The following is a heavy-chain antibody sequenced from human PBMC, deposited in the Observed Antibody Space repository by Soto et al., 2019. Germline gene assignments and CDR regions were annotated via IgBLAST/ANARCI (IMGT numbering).Heavy chain of an antibody. J-gene: IGHJ4*02. V-gene: IGHV3-23*01. CDR2: ISGSGGST. D-gene: IGHD3-10*01. CDR3: AKDESLLWFGKN. CDR1: GFTFSSYA. Sequence: EVQLLESGGGLVQPGGSLRLSCAASGFTFSSYAMSWVRQAPGKGLEWVSAISGSGGSTYYADSVKGRFTISRDNSKNTLYLQMNSMRAEDTAVYYCAKDESLLWFGKNWGQGTLVTVSS.